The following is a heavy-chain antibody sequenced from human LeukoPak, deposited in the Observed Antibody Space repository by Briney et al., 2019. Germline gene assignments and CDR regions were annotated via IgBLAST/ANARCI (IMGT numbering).Heavy chain of an antibody. CDR2: ISSSSSYA. J-gene: IGHJ5*02. CDR3: ARGYSYGYGIDP. Sequence: GGSLRLSCAASGFTFSDYYMSWIRQAPGKGLEWVSYISSSSSYANYADSVKGRFTISRDDAKNSLYLQMNSLRAEDTAVYYCARGYSYGYGIDPWGQGTLVTVSS. D-gene: IGHD5-18*01. CDR1: GFTFSDYY. V-gene: IGHV3-11*05.